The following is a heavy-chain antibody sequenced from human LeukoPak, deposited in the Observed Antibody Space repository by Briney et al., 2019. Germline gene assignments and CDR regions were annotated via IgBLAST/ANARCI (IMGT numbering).Heavy chain of an antibody. CDR1: GGTFSSYA. CDR3: ARGSTYYESSGQVPFDY. Sequence: ASVKVSCKASGGTFSSYAISWVRQAPGQGLEWMGGIIPIFGTANYAQKFQGRVTITADESTSTAYMELSSLRSEDTAVYYCARGSTYYESSGQVPFDYWGQGTLVTVSS. V-gene: IGHV1-69*01. J-gene: IGHJ4*02. CDR2: IIPIFGTA. D-gene: IGHD3-22*01.